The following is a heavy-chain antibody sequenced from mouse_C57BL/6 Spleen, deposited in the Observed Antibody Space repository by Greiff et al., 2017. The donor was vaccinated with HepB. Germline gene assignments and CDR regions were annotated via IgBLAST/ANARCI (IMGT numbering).Heavy chain of an antibody. V-gene: IGHV3-6*01. CDR2: ISYDGSN. D-gene: IGHD1-1*01. Sequence: DVHLVESGPGLVKPSQSLSLTCSVTGYSITSGYYWNWIRQFPGNKLEWMGYISYDGSNNYNPSLKNRISITRDTSKNQFFLKLNSVTTEDTATYYCAREPILLRSYYFDYWGQGTTLTVSS. CDR3: AREPILLRSYYFDY. J-gene: IGHJ2*01. CDR1: GYSITSGYY.